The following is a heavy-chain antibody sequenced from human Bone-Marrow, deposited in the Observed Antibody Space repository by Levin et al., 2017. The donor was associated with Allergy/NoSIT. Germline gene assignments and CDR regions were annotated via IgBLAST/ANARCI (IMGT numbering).Heavy chain of an antibody. CDR2: ISRSGTYT. V-gene: IGHV3-11*05. CDR3: ARGVFSGDAFDI. J-gene: IGHJ3*02. D-gene: IGHD3-3*02. CDR1: GFTFSDYY. Sequence: GGSLRLSCAASGFTFSDYYMTWIRQAPGKGLEWVSYISRSGTYTNYADSVTGRFTISRDDAKSSLYLQMNNLRAEDTGVYFCARGVFSGDAFDIWGQGTRVVVST.